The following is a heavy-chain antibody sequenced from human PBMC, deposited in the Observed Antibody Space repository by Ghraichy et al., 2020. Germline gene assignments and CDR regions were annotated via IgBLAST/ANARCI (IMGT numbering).Heavy chain of an antibody. D-gene: IGHD6-6*01. CDR3: ARGEQLVPYYYYGMDV. Sequence: SETLSLTCTVSGGSISSYYWSWIRQPPGKGLEWIGYIYYSGSTNYNPSLKSRVTISVDTSKNQFSLKLSSVTAADTAVYYCARGEQLVPYYYYGMDVWGQGTTVTVSS. CDR2: IYYSGST. V-gene: IGHV4-59*01. J-gene: IGHJ6*02. CDR1: GGSISSYY.